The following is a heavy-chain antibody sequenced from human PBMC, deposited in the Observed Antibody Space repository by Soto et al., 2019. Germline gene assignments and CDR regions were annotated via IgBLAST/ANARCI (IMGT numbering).Heavy chain of an antibody. CDR2: INHSGST. Sequence: SETLSLTCAVYGGSFSGYYWTWIRQSPEKGLEWIGEINHSGSTNYNPSLKSRVTISVDTSKNQFSLKLSSVTAADTAVYYCARVTWDTAIYFDYWGQGTLVTVSS. CDR3: ARVTWDTAIYFDY. D-gene: IGHD5-18*01. J-gene: IGHJ4*02. V-gene: IGHV4-34*01. CDR1: GGSFSGYY.